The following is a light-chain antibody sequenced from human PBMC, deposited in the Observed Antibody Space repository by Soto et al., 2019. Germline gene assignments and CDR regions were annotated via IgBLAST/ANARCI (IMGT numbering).Light chain of an antibody. CDR1: TSNIGINS. V-gene: IGLV1-47*01. CDR2: RSN. CDR3: AAWDDSLSGQV. J-gene: IGLJ2*01. Sequence: QSVLTQPPSASGTPGQRVTISCSGSTSNIGINSVFWYQQLPGTAPKLLIYRSNQRASGVPDRFSASKSGTSASLAISGLRSEDEADYYCAAWDDSLSGQVFGGGTQLTVL.